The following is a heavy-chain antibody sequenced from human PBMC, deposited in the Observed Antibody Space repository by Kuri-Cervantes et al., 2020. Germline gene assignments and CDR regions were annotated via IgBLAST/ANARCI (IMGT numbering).Heavy chain of an antibody. CDR3: ARGVTSGSYQNWFDP. CDR1: GYTFTSYY. D-gene: IGHD1-26*01. J-gene: IGHJ5*02. Sequence: ASVKVSCRASGYTFTSYYMHWVRQAPGQGLEWMGIINPSGGSTSYAQKFQGRVTMTRDTSTSTVYMELSSLRSEDTAVYYCARGVTSGSYQNWFDPWGQGTLVTVSS. V-gene: IGHV1-46*01. CDR2: INPSGGST.